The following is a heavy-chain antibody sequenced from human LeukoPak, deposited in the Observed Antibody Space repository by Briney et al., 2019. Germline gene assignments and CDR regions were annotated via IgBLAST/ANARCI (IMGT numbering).Heavy chain of an antibody. CDR2: INPSGGST. CDR1: GYTFTSYY. Sequence: ASVKVSCKASGYTFTSYYVHWVRQAPGEGLEWMGIINPSGGSTSYAQKFQGRVTMTRDMSTSTVYMELSSLRSEDTAVYHCARVAAEVVGLPGVIGFGWLRRDYYYMDVWGKGTTVTASS. J-gene: IGHJ6*03. V-gene: IGHV1-46*01. CDR3: ARVAAEVVGLPGVIGFGWLRRDYYYMDV. D-gene: IGHD2-2*02.